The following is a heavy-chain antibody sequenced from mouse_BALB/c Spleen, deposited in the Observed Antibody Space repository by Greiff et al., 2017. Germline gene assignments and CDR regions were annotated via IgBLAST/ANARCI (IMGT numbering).Heavy chain of an antibody. Sequence: QVHVKQPGAELARPGASVKLSCKASGYTFTSYWMQWVKQRPGQGLEWIGAIYPGDGDTRYTQKFKGKATLTADKSSSTAYMQLSSLASEDSAVYYCARDDPWFAYWGQGTLVTVSA. CDR3: ARDDPWFAY. V-gene: IGHV1-87*01. J-gene: IGHJ3*01. CDR2: IYPGDGDT. CDR1: GYTFTSYW.